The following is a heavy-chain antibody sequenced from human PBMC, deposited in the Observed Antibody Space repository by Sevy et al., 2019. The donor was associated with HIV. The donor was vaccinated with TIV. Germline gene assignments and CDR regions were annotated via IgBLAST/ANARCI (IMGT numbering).Heavy chain of an antibody. D-gene: IGHD6-19*01. J-gene: IGHJ4*02. CDR3: AGRLSSAWYFDF. V-gene: IGHV3-53*01. Sequence: GGSLRLSCAASGFSVSRNHINWVCQAPGKGQEWISVIYSDGTTQYADPVKGRFTISRDTSNNMVYLQVSSQRADDTAVYYCAGRLSSAWYFDFWGQGTLVTVSS. CDR1: GFSVSRNH. CDR2: IYSDGTT.